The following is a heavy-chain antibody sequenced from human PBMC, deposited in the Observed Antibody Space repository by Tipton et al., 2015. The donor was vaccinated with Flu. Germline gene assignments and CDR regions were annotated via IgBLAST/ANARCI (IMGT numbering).Heavy chain of an antibody. CDR1: GFTFDDHA. CDR2: VYHSGST. Sequence: LRLSCAASGFTFDDHAMHWVRQAPGKGLEWIGSVYHSGSTYYNPSLRSRLTISVDTSRNQFSLKMKSVTATDMAVYYCARRDYSNYVSDPKSWFDPWGQGTLVAVSS. V-gene: IGHV4-38-2*01. CDR3: ARRDYSNYVSDPKSWFDP. D-gene: IGHD4-11*01. J-gene: IGHJ5*02.